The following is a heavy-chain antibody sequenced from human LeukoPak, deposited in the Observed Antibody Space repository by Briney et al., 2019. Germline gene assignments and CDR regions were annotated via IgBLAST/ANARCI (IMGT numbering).Heavy chain of an antibody. D-gene: IGHD3-9*01. Sequence: GGSLRLSCAASGFTFTSYAMSWVAQAPGKGLEGFSAFSGSGGSTYYADSVKGRFTISRDNSKNTLYLQMNSLRAEDTAVYYCAKGGRREYYDILTGYYTVSRSLDPWGQRTLVTVSS. J-gene: IGHJ5*02. CDR3: AKGGRREYYDILTGYYTVSRSLDP. V-gene: IGHV3-23*01. CDR1: GFTFTSYA. CDR2: FSGSGGST.